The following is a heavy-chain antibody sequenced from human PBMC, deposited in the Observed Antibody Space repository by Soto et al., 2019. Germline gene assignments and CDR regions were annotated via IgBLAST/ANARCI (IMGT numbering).Heavy chain of an antibody. V-gene: IGHV4-61*01. D-gene: IGHD2-15*01. CDR2: IYYSGST. CDR3: AREVGPRGGAFDI. CDR1: SGSVSSGSYY. Sequence: PSETLSLTCTVSSGSVSSGSYYWSWIRQPPGKGLEWIGYIYYSGSTNYNPSLKSRVTISVDTSKNQFSLKLSSVTAADTAVYYCAREVGPRGGAFDIWGQGTMVTVSS. J-gene: IGHJ3*02.